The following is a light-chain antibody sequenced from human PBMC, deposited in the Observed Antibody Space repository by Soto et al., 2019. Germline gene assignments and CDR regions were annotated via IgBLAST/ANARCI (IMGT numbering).Light chain of an antibody. CDR1: QGISNY. CDR2: GAS. J-gene: IGKJ1*01. CDR3: QKYDSAPWT. Sequence: DIQMTQSPSSLSASVGDRVTITCRARQGISNYLAWYQQKPGKVPSLLIYGASTLQSGVPSRFSGSGSGTDFTLTIGSLQPEDVATYYCQKYDSAPWTFGQGTKVEIK. V-gene: IGKV1-27*01.